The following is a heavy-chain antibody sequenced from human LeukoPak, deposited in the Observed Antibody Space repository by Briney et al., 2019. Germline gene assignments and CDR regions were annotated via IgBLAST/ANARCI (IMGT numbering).Heavy chain of an antibody. D-gene: IGHD3-22*01. CDR3: TRGNYYDSSGYSRWFDP. CDR1: GFTFGDYA. CDR2: IRSKAYGGTT. J-gene: IGHJ5*02. Sequence: PGGSLRLSCTASGFTFGDYAVSWVRQAPGKGLDWVGFIRSKAYGGTTEYAASVKGRFTISRDDSKSIAYLQMNSLKTEDTAVYYCTRGNYYDSSGYSRWFDPWGRGTLVTVSS. V-gene: IGHV3-49*04.